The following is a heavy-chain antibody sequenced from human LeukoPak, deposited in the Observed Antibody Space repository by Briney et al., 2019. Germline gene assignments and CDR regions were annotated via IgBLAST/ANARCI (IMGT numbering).Heavy chain of an antibody. J-gene: IGHJ3*02. CDR1: EFTFSSHS. CDR2: ISRSGGSI. Sequence: GGSLRLSCAASEFTFSSHSMNWVRQAPGKGLEWVSSISRSGGSIYYADSLKGRFTISRDNAKNSLYLQMNSLRAEDTAVYFCARSLTVSAALDVFDIWGQGTMVTVSS. CDR3: ARSLTVSAALDVFDI. D-gene: IGHD2-2*01. V-gene: IGHV3-21*03.